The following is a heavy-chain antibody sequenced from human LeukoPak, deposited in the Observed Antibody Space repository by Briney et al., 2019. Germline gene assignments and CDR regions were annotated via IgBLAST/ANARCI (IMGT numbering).Heavy chain of an antibody. CDR2: VIPFVGTA. Sequence: SVKASCTASGGTLTIHAISWVRQAPGQGLGWMGGVIPFVGTANYAEKFQGRVTITADKSTSTAYMELSSLRCEDTAVYYCASGGILTAIHLYYFDYWGQGTLVTVSS. CDR1: GGTLTIHA. D-gene: IGHD3-9*01. J-gene: IGHJ4*02. V-gene: IGHV1-69*06. CDR3: ASGGILTAIHLYYFDY.